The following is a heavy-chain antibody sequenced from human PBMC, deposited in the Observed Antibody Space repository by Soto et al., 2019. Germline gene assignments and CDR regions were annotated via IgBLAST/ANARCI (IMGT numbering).Heavy chain of an antibody. Sequence: EVQLVESGGGLVQPGGSLRLSCAASGFTFRNYDMHWVRQITGKGLEWVSTISPAGDTYSPGSVKGRFTISRENAKTSLDLQMNSLIAGDTAVYYCASADASSSAPLWSGMDVWGQGTTVTVSS. CDR3: ASADASSSAPLWSGMDV. V-gene: IGHV3-13*01. CDR1: GFTFRNYD. CDR2: ISPAGDT. J-gene: IGHJ6*02. D-gene: IGHD3-22*01.